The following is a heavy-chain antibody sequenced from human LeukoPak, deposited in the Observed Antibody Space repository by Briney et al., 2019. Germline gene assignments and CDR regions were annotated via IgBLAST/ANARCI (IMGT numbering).Heavy chain of an antibody. D-gene: IGHD3-3*01. J-gene: IGHJ3*02. Sequence: PGRSLRLSCAASGFTFSSYSMHWVRQAPGKGLEWVAVISYDGSNKYYADSVKGRFTISRDNSKNTLYLQMNSLRAEDTAVYYCAKDRSFWGYDDGAFDIWGQGTMVTVSS. CDR2: ISYDGSNK. V-gene: IGHV3-30*18. CDR1: GFTFSSYS. CDR3: AKDRSFWGYDDGAFDI.